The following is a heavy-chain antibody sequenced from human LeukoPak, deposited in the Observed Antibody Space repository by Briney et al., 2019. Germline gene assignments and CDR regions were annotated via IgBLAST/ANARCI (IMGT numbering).Heavy chain of an antibody. D-gene: IGHD3-22*01. CDR1: GFTFSSYE. CDR3: ARTGRYDSSGYCYY. Sequence: GGSLRLSCAASGFTFSSYEMNWVRQAPGKGLEWVANIKQDGSEKYYVDSVKGRFTISRDNAKNSLYLQMNSLRAEDTAVYYCARTGRYDSSGYCYYWGQGTLVTVSS. J-gene: IGHJ4*02. CDR2: IKQDGSEK. V-gene: IGHV3-7*01.